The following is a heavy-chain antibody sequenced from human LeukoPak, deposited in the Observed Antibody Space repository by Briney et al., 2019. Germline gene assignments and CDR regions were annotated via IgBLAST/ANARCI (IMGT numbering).Heavy chain of an antibody. J-gene: IGHJ6*02. CDR1: GGSISSYY. D-gene: IGHD3-22*01. CDR3: ARGVGGYFGYYGMDV. V-gene: IGHV4-59*01. Sequence: SETLSLTCTVSGGSISSYYWSWIRQPPGKGLEWIGYIYYSGSTNYNPSLKSRVTISVDTSKNQFSLKLSSVTAADTAVYYCARGVGGYFGYYGMDVWGQGTTVTVSS. CDR2: IYYSGST.